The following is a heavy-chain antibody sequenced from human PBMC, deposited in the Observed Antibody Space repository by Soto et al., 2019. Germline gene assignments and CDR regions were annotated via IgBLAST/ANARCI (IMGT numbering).Heavy chain of an antibody. V-gene: IGHV3-74*01. CDR2: INPDGSST. CDR1: GFTFSSYW. J-gene: IGHJ4*02. D-gene: IGHD6-6*01. Sequence: EVQLVESGGGLVQPGWSLRLSCAASGFTFSSYWMHWVRQAPGKGLVWVSRINPDGSSTSYADSVKGRFTISRDNAKNTLYLQMNSLRAEDTAVYYCARVSVSSYHFDYWGQGTLVTVSS. CDR3: ARVSVSSYHFDY.